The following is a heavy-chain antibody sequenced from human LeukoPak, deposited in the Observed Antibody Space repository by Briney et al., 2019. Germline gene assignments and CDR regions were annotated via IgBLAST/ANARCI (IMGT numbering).Heavy chain of an antibody. CDR1: GGSISSYY. D-gene: IGHD2-2*01. CDR2: IYYSGST. CDR3: ARSDQGFDY. V-gene: IGHV4-59*08. Sequence: PSETLSLTGTVSGGSISSYYWSWIRQPPGKGLEWIGYIYYSGSTNYNPSLKSRVTISVDTSKNQFSLKLSSVTAADTAVYYCARSDQGFDYWGQGTLVTVSS. J-gene: IGHJ4*02.